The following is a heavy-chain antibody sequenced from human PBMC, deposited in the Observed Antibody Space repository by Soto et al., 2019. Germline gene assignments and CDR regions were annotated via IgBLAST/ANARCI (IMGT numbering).Heavy chain of an antibody. V-gene: IGHV1-18*04. J-gene: IGHJ4*02. CDR3: ASTHSGWSPGDY. Sequence: QVQLVQSGAEVKKPGASVKVSCKASGYTLTSYGFSWVRQAPGQGLEWMGRINTYNGDTNYVQKFQGRVTLTTDTSTNTAYMELRSLRSDYTAVYYCASTHSGWSPGDYWGQGTLVTVSS. CDR1: GYTLTSYG. D-gene: IGHD6-19*01. CDR2: INTYNGDT.